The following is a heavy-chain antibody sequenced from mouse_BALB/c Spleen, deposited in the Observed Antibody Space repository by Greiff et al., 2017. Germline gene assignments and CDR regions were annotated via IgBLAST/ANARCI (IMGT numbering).Heavy chain of an antibody. D-gene: IGHD1-2*01. J-gene: IGHJ1*01. V-gene: IGHV3-6*02. CDR3: ARVSSTATSYLYFDV. CDR1: GYSITSGYY. Sequence: ESGPGLVKPSQSLSLTCSVTGYSITSGYYWNWIRQFPGNKLEWMGYISYDGSNNYNPSLKNRISITRDTSKNQFFLKLNSVTTEDTATYYCARVSSTATSYLYFDVWGAGTTVTVSS. CDR2: ISYDGSN.